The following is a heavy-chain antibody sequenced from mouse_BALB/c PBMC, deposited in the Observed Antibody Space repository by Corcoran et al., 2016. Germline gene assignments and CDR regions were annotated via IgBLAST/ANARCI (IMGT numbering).Heavy chain of an antibody. D-gene: IGHD2-14*01. CDR1: GYSFTGYT. J-gene: IGHJ4*01. CDR2: INPYNGGT. V-gene: IGHV1-18*01. Sequence: EVQLQQSGPELVKPGASMKISCKASGYSFTGYTMNWVKQSHGKNLEWIGLINPYNGGTSYNQKFKGKATLTVDKSSSTAYMELLSLTSEDSAVYYCARPYYRYDGIDWSYAMDYWGQGTSVTVSS. CDR3: ARPYYRYDGIDWSYAMDY.